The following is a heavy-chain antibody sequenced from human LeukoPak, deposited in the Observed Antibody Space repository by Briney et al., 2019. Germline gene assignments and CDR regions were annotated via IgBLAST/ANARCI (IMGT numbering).Heavy chain of an antibody. CDR1: GFSFTTAW. CDR3: VSTMSSGYYYGMDV. J-gene: IGHJ6*02. Sequence: PGGSLRLSCAASGFSFTTAWMNWVRQTPGQGLEWIGCINTLSDARPRYAAPVKGRFSISRDDSKKVVYLQMDSLTIEDTAVYYCVSTMSSGYYYGMDVWGQGTTVTVSS. V-gene: IGHV3-15*05. D-gene: IGHD3-10*01. CDR2: INTLSDARPR.